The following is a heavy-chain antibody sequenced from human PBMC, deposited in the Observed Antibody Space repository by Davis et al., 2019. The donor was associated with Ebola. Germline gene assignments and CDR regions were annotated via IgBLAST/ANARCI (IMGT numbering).Heavy chain of an antibody. D-gene: IGHD3-22*01. CDR2: IYYSGCT. J-gene: IGHJ3*02. CDR1: GGSVSSGSYY. CDR3: ARDYGSGYYDSGVAFDI. Sequence: PSETLSLTCTVSGGSVSSGSYYWSWIRQPPGKGLEWIGYIYYSGCTNYNPSLKSRVTISVDTSKNQFSLKLSSVTAADTAVYYCARDYGSGYYDSGVAFDIWGQGTMVTVSS. V-gene: IGHV4-61*01.